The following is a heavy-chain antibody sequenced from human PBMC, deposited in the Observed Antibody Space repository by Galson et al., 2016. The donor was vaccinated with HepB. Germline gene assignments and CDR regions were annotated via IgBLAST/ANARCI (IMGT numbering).Heavy chain of an antibody. CDR1: GFTFSSYW. V-gene: IGHV3-7*01. CDR3: AKGADTAMDS. Sequence: SLRLSCAASGFTFSSYWMSWVRQTPGKELEWVANIKQDGSKKEYVDSVKGRFTISRDNAKNTVHLQMNNMRAEDTAVYYCAKGADTAMDSWGQGTLVTVSS. D-gene: IGHD5-18*01. CDR2: IKQDGSKK. J-gene: IGHJ4*02.